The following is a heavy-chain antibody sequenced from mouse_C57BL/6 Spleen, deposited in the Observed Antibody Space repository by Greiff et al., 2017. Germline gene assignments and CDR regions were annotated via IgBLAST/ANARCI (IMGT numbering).Heavy chain of an antibody. D-gene: IGHD2-5*01. V-gene: IGHV1-18*01. Sequence: VQLQQPGPELVKPGASVKISCKASGYTFTDYNMDWVKQSHGKSLEWIGDINPNNGGTIYNQKFKGKATLTVDKSSSTAYMELRSLTSEDTECDCCARAACYSNYGYFDVWGTGTTVTVSS. CDR1: GYTFTDYN. J-gene: IGHJ1*03. CDR2: INPNNGGT. CDR3: ARAACYSNYGYFDV.